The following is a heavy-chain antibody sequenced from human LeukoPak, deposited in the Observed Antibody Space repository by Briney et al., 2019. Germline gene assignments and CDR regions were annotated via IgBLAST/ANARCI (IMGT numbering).Heavy chain of an antibody. J-gene: IGHJ4*02. CDR1: GFTFGTYA. V-gene: IGHV3-21*01. CDR2: IDSSSGYI. D-gene: IGHD3-22*01. Sequence: GGSLRLSCAASGFTFGTYAMSWVRQPPGKGLEWVSSIDSSSGYISYADSVKGRFTISRDNARNSLLQMSSLRDDDTAVYYCARGRYDSRIFDYWGQGTLVTVSS. CDR3: ARGRYDSRIFDY.